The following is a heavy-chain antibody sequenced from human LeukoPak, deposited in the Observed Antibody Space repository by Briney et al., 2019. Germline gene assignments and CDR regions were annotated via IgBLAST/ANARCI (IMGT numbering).Heavy chain of an antibody. CDR2: IYYSGST. CDR1: GGSISSYY. Sequence: SETLSLTCTVSGGSISSYYWSWIRQPPGKGLEWIGYIYYSGSTNYNPSLKSRDTISVDTSKDQFSLKLSSVTAADTAVYYCARGGCTNGVCYRSWFDPWGQGTLVTVSS. D-gene: IGHD2-8*01. J-gene: IGHJ5*02. CDR3: ARGGCTNGVCYRSWFDP. V-gene: IGHV4-59*12.